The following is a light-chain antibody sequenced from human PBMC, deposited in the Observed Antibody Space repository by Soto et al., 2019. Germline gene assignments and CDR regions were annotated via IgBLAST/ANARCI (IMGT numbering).Light chain of an antibody. CDR1: SSDIGSYDY. CDR2: EVT. J-gene: IGLJ1*01. Sequence: QSALTHPASVSGSPGQSITISSTGTSSDIGSYDYVSWYQQHPGKAPNLIIYEVTDRPSGVSNRFSGSKSGNTASLTISGLQAEDEADYYCSSFTSTSTRLFGSGTKVTGL. CDR3: SSFTSTSTRL. V-gene: IGLV2-14*01.